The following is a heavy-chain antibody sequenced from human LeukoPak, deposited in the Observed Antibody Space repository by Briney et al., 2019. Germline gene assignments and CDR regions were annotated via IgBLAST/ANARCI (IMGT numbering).Heavy chain of an antibody. V-gene: IGHV1-2*02. CDR1: GYTFAGYY. CDR3: ARDRPPTGNFYFDY. CDR2: INPNTGAT. Sequence: ASVKVSCKASGYTFAGYYIHWVRQAPGHGLEWVGWINPNTGATNSAQTFQGRVTLTRDTAISTAYMELRGLMSNDTAVYYCARDRPPTGNFYFDYWGQGTLVTVSS. D-gene: IGHD1-1*01. J-gene: IGHJ4*02.